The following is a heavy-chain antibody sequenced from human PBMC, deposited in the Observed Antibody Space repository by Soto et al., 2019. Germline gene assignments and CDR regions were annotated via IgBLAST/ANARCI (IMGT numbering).Heavy chain of an antibody. V-gene: IGHV4-59*01. CDR3: ARYRREAVAGYTLDN. J-gene: IGHJ4*02. D-gene: IGHD6-13*01. Sequence: SETLSLTCTVSDGSISINYWTWIRQPPGKGLEWIGYVYNSGSTNYNPSLKSRVTISEDTSKSQFSLKVNSMTAADTAVYYCARYRREAVAGYTLDNWGQGILVTVSS. CDR1: DGSISINY. CDR2: VYNSGST.